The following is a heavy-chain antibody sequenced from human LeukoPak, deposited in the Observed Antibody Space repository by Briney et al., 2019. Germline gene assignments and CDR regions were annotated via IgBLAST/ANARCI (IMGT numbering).Heavy chain of an antibody. Sequence: PGRSLRLSCAASGFTFSSYAMRWVRQAPGKGLEWVAVISYDGSNKYYADSVKGRFTISRDNSKNTLYLQMNSLRAEDTAVYYCARPTVTDAFDIWGQGTMVTVSS. D-gene: IGHD4-17*01. CDR2: ISYDGSNK. CDR1: GFTFSSYA. CDR3: ARPTVTDAFDI. V-gene: IGHV3-30*04. J-gene: IGHJ3*02.